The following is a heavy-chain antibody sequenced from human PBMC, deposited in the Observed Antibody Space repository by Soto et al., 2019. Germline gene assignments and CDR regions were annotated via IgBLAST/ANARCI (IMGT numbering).Heavy chain of an antibody. CDR3: ASCGYSYGHPIDY. V-gene: IGHV3-11*05. CDR2: ISSSSSYT. J-gene: IGHJ4*02. CDR1: GFTFSDYY. Sequence: QVQLVESGGGLVKPGGSLRLSCAASGFTFSDYYMSWIRQAPGKGLEWVSYISSSSSYTNYADSVKGRFTISRDNAKNLLYLQMNSLRAEDTAVYYCASCGYSYGHPIDYWGQGTLVTVSS. D-gene: IGHD5-18*01.